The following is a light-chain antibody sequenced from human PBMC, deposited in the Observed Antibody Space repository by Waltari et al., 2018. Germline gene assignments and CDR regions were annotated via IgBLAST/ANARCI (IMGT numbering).Light chain of an antibody. J-gene: IGKJ4*01. V-gene: IGKV3-11*01. CDR1: QSVSSY. Sequence: EIVLTQSQATLSLSPGERATPSCRASQSVSSYLAWYQQKPGQAPRLLIYDASNRATGIPARFSGSGSGTDFTLTISSLEPEDFAVYYCQQRSNWPLFGGGTKVEIK. CDR3: QQRSNWPL. CDR2: DAS.